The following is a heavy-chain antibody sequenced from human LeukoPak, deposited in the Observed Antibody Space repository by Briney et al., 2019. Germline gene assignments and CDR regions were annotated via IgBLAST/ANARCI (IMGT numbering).Heavy chain of an antibody. J-gene: IGHJ3*02. V-gene: IGHV6-1*01. Sequence: PSQTLSPTCDLSGPSVATNSAAWDWIRQSPSSGLEWLGRTYYRSKWSNEFAVSVTSRITINVDTSKNQFSGQLKTVTPGYTAGPCCTRDLEGDSTFYISGQGKTVTVSS. CDR2: TYYRSKWSN. D-gene: IGHD3-22*01. CDR3: TRDLEGDSTFYI. CDR1: GPSVATNSAA.